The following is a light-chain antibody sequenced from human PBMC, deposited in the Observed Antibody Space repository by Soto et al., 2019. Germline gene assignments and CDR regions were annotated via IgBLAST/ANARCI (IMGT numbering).Light chain of an antibody. CDR3: QQYGSSSFT. Sequence: EIVLTQSPGTLSLSSGERATLSCRASHSVSSSYLAWYQQKPGQAPRLLVYATSSRATGIPDRFSGSGSGTDFTLTISRLEPEDFAVYYCQQYGSSSFTFGQGTKLEIK. V-gene: IGKV3-20*01. CDR1: HSVSSSY. J-gene: IGKJ2*01. CDR2: ATS.